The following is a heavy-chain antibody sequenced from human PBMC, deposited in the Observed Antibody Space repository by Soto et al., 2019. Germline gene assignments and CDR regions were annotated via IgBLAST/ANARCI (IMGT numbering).Heavy chain of an antibody. D-gene: IGHD1-26*01. Sequence: QVQPQQWGAGLLKPSETLSLTCAVYGKSLSGYYWSWIRQPPGKALEWIGEINHSGNTNYNPSLKSRVTISVDTSKNQLFLNLSSVTAADTAMYYCARHHVRGRTIAGAAEFWGQGTLVTVSS. CDR2: INHSGNT. CDR3: ARHHVRGRTIAGAAEF. J-gene: IGHJ4*02. CDR1: GKSLSGYY. V-gene: IGHV4-34*01.